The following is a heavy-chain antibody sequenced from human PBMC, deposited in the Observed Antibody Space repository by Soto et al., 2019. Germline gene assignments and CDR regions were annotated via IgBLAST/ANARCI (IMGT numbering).Heavy chain of an antibody. Sequence: ASVKVSCKASGYTFDSYGISWVRQAPGQGLEWMGWIGAYNGNTNYAQKFQDRVTMTTDTSTSTAYMELRSLRSGYTAVYYCARCIVVADWFDPWGQGTLVTVSS. CDR2: IGAYNGNT. J-gene: IGHJ5*02. D-gene: IGHD6-19*01. CDR3: ARCIVVADWFDP. V-gene: IGHV1-18*01. CDR1: GYTFDSYG.